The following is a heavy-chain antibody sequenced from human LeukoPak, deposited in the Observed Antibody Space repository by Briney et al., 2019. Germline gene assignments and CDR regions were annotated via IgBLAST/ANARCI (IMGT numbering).Heavy chain of an antibody. D-gene: IGHD4-17*01. CDR2: IKQDGSEK. J-gene: IGHJ4*02. V-gene: IGHV3-7*01. CDR3: ARDGGYGDMF. CDR1: RFTSSNYM. Sequence: PGGSLRLSCAASRFTSSNYMMNWVRQAPGKGLEWVANIKQDGSEKYYADSVKGRFTISRDNAKNSLYLEMNSLRAEDTAVYYCARDGGYGDMFWGQGTLVTVSS.